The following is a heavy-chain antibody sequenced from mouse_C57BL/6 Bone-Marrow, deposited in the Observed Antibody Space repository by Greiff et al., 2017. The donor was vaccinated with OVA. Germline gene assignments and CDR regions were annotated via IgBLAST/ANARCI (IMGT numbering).Heavy chain of an antibody. J-gene: IGHJ4*01. D-gene: IGHD1-1*01. CDR2: IHPNSGST. V-gene: IGHV1-64*01. CDR1: GYTFTSYW. Sequence: QVQLQQPGAELVKPGASVKLSCKASGYTFTSYWMHWVKQRPGQGLEWIGMIHPNSGSTNYNEKFKSKATLTVDKSSSTAYMQLSSLTSEDSAVYYCARWGGSSAYYAMDYWGQGTSVTVSS. CDR3: ARWGGSSAYYAMDY.